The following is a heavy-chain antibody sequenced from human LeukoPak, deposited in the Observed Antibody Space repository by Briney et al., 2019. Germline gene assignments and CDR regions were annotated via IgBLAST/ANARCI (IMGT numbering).Heavy chain of an antibody. Sequence: GESLKISCKGSGSSFVSYWIGWVRQLPGKGLEWMGIIYPGDSDTRYGPSFQGQVTISADKSISTAYLQWNSLKASDTAMYYCARPVCTTTTCYGYYFDYWGQGSLVTVSS. V-gene: IGHV5-51*01. J-gene: IGHJ4*02. CDR3: ARPVCTTTTCYGYYFDY. CDR2: IYPGDSDT. D-gene: IGHD2-2*01. CDR1: GSSFVSYW.